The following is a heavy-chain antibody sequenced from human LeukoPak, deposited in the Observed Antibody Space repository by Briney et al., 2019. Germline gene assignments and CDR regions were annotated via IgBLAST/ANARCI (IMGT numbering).Heavy chain of an antibody. Sequence: SVKVSCKASGGTFSSYAISWVRQAPGQGLEWMGGIIPIFGTANYAQKFQGRVTITTDESTSTAYMELSSLRSEDTAVYYCATGAAAGTGGDYFDYWGQGTLVTVSS. CDR3: ATGAAAGTGGDYFDY. J-gene: IGHJ4*02. D-gene: IGHD6-13*01. V-gene: IGHV1-69*05. CDR2: IIPIFGTA. CDR1: GGTFSSYA.